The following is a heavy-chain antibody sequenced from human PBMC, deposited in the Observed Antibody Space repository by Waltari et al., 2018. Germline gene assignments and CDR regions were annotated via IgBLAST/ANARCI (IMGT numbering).Heavy chain of an antibody. Sequence: QVRLQESGPRLVKPSETLSLTCAVSGYSISSGYYWGWIRQPPGKGLEWIGSIFHSGITSYNPSLKSRVTIAVDTSKNQFSRRLSSVTAADTAVYYCAREGHYCSGGSCYSDYWGQGTLVTVSS. D-gene: IGHD2-15*01. J-gene: IGHJ4*02. CDR3: AREGHYCSGGSCYSDY. CDR2: IFHSGIT. CDR1: GYSISSGYY. V-gene: IGHV4-38-2*02.